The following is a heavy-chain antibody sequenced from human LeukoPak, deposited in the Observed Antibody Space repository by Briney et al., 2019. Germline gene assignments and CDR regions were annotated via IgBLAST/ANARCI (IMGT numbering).Heavy chain of an antibody. CDR2: ISAYNGNT. Sequence: ASVKVSCKASGYTFTSYGISWVRQAPGQGLEWMGWISAYNGNTNYAQNLQGRVTMTTDTSTSTAYMELRSLRSDDTAVYYCARDPYSSGYKWFDPWGQGTLVTVSS. CDR3: ARDPYSSGYKWFDP. D-gene: IGHD6-19*01. V-gene: IGHV1-18*01. J-gene: IGHJ5*02. CDR1: GYTFTSYG.